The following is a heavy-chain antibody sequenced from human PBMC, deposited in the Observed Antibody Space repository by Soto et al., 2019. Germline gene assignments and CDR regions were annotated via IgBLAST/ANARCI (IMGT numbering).Heavy chain of an antibody. CDR2: INHSGST. J-gene: IGHJ4*02. CDR1: GGSFSGYY. V-gene: IGHV4-34*01. CDR3: ARDLRPTLYSSSSGGVDY. Sequence: SETLSLTCAVYGGSFSGYYWSWIRQPPGKGLEWIGEINHSGSTNYNPSLKSRVTISVDTSKNQFSLKLSSVTAADTAVYYCARDLRPTLYSSSSGGVDYWGQGTLVTVSS. D-gene: IGHD6-6*01.